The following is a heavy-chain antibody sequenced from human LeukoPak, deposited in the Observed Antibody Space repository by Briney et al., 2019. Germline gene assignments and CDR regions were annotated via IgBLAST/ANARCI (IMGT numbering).Heavy chain of an antibody. Sequence: SQTLSLTCTVSSVSISSGSWYWSWIRQPAGKGLEWIGRIHTSGSTNYNPSLKSRVTISVDTSKNQFSLKLSSVTAADTAMYYCASTVGYCSSILCYTIDSWGQGTLVTVSS. CDR2: IHTSGST. V-gene: IGHV4-61*02. J-gene: IGHJ4*02. CDR1: SVSISSGSWY. D-gene: IGHD2-2*02. CDR3: ASTVGYCSSILCYTIDS.